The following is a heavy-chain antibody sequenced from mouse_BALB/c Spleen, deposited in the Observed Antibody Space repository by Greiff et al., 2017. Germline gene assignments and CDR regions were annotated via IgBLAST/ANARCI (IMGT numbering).Heavy chain of an antibody. CDR1: GYTFSSYW. D-gene: IGHD1-1*01. V-gene: IGHV1-9*01. CDR3: ARGGLYYGSSYGAMDY. CDR2: ILPGSGST. J-gene: IGHJ4*01. Sequence: QVQLQQSGAELMKPGASVKISCKATGYTFSSYWIEWVKQRPGHGLEWIGEILPGSGSTNYNEKFKGKATFTADTSSNTAYMQLSSLTSEDSAVYYCARGGLYYGSSYGAMDYWGQGTSVTVSS.